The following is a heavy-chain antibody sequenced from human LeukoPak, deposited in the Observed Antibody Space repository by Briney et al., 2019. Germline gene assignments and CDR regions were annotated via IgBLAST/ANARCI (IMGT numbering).Heavy chain of an antibody. V-gene: IGHV4-61*01. D-gene: IGHD3-10*01. J-gene: IGHJ5*02. Sequence: SETLSLTCTVSGGSISGSISSYYWSWIRQPPGKGLEWIGYIYYSVSTNYNPSLKSRVTISVDTSKNQFSLKLSSVTAADTAVYYCARVVGRFGELTWGQGTLVTVSS. CDR3: ARVVGRFGELT. CDR1: GGSISGSISSYY. CDR2: IYYSVST.